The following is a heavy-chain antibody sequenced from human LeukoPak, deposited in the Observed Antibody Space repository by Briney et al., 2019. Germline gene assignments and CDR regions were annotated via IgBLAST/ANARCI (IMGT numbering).Heavy chain of an antibody. Sequence: GGSLRLSCAASGFTFSSYSMNWVRQAPGKGLEWVSSISSSSRYIYYADSVKGRFTISRDNAKNSLYLQMNSLRAEDTAVYYCARAYSRESGYDFIPYYWGQGTLVTVSS. J-gene: IGHJ4*02. CDR1: GFTFSSYS. V-gene: IGHV3-21*01. D-gene: IGHD5-12*01. CDR2: ISSSSRYI. CDR3: ARAYSRESGYDFIPYY.